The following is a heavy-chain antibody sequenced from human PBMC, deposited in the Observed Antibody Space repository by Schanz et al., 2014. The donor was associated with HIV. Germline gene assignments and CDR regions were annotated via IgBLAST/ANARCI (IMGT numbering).Heavy chain of an antibody. Sequence: VQLLESGGGLVQPGGSLRLSCAASGFTFSSYAMNWVRQAPGKGLQWVSTISGSGDRTYYAESVNGRFTISRDNSKNTLYLQMTTLRTEDTAVYYCAKPEYDSRGNSQSHFDSWGQGTLVTVSS. D-gene: IGHD3-22*01. V-gene: IGHV3-23*01. CDR2: ISGSGDRT. J-gene: IGHJ4*02. CDR1: GFTFSSYA. CDR3: AKPEYDSRGNSQSHFDS.